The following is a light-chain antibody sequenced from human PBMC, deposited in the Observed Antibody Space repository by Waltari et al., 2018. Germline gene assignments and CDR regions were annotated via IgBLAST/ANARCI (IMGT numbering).Light chain of an antibody. CDR1: NSDIGGYNY. CDR2: GVS. J-gene: IGLJ3*02. Sequence: QSALTQPASLSGSPRQSITISCTGTNSDIGGYNYVSWYQHHSGKAPKLMIFGVSERPSGVSSRFSGSKSGNTASLTISELQADDEADYYCSSFTRSATWVFGGGTKLTVL. V-gene: IGLV2-14*03. CDR3: SSFTRSATWV.